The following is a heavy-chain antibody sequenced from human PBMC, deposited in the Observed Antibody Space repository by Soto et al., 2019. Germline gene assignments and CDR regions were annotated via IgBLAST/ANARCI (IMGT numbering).Heavy chain of an antibody. CDR3: ARSLSGSGSYYTDENWFDP. Sequence: QVQLVQSGAEVKKPGASVKVSCKASGYTFTSYGISWVRQAPGQGLEWMGWISAYNGNTNYAQKIQGRVTMTTDTSTSTAYMELRSLRSDDTAVYYCARSLSGSGSYYTDENWFDPWGQGTLVTVSS. CDR2: ISAYNGNT. D-gene: IGHD3-10*01. J-gene: IGHJ5*02. V-gene: IGHV1-18*01. CDR1: GYTFTSYG.